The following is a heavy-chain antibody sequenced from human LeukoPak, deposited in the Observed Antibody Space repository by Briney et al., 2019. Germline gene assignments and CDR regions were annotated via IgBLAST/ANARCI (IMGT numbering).Heavy chain of an antibody. D-gene: IGHD5-18*01. J-gene: IGHJ4*02. CDR2: IKQDESEK. Sequence: GGSLRLSCAASGVTFSSYCMSWVRQAPGKGLEWVANIKQDESEKYYVDSVKGRFTVSRDNAKNSLYLQMSSLRAEDTAIYYCARGHVDTVMTGEYDYWGQGTLDTVCS. V-gene: IGHV3-7*01. CDR3: ARGHVDTVMTGEYDY. CDR1: GVTFSSYC.